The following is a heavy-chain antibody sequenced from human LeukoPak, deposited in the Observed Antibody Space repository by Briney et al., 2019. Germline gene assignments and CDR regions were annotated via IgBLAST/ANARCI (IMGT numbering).Heavy chain of an antibody. J-gene: IGHJ4*02. CDR1: GGTFRSFA. Sequence: ASVKVSCKASGGTFRSFAISWVRQAPGQGLEWMGWISTYNDNTHYAQKLQGRVTMTTDTSTSTVYMELKSLRSDDTAVYYCARIQSRIIAARPGNPAFDYWGRGTLVTVSS. CDR3: ARIQSRIIAARPGNPAFDY. D-gene: IGHD6-6*01. CDR2: ISTYNDNT. V-gene: IGHV1-18*01.